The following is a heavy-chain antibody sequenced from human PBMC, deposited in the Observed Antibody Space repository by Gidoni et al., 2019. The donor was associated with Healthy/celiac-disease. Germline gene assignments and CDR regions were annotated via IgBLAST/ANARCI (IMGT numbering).Heavy chain of an antibody. Sequence: QLQLQESGPGLVKPSETLSLTCTVSGGSISSSSYYWGWIRQPPGKGLEWIGSIYYSGSTYYNPSLKSRVTISVDTSKNQFSLKLSSVTAADTAVYYCARETRPAYYYDSSGYYLDYWGQGTLVTVSS. D-gene: IGHD3-22*01. CDR3: ARETRPAYYYDSSGYYLDY. J-gene: IGHJ4*02. CDR1: GGSISSSSYY. V-gene: IGHV4-39*07. CDR2: IYYSGST.